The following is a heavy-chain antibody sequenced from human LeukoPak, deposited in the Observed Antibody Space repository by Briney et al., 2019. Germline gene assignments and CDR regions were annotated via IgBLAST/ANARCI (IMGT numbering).Heavy chain of an antibody. V-gene: IGHV3-7*03. CDR1: GFALSSHW. CDR2: VNRDGSET. CDR3: AGNNGMDV. J-gene: IGHJ6*02. Sequence: GGPLRLSCAASGFALSSHWMTWVRKVPGRGPEWVANVNRDGSETYYLDSVKGRFTISKDNARNSLYLQMNSLRAEDTALYHCAGNNGMDVWGQGTTVIVSS.